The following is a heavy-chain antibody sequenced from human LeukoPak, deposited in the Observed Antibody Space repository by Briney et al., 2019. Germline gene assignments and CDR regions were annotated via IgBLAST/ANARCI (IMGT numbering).Heavy chain of an antibody. CDR1: GGSISSGGFY. D-gene: IGHD5-24*01. CDR3: ARDRDGYRYSDQ. CDR2: IYNSGRT. V-gene: IGHV4-31*03. J-gene: IGHJ4*02. Sequence: SETLSLTCTVSGGSISSGGFYWTWVRQPPGKGLEWIGYIYNSGRTYYNPSLKSRVTISGDTSKNQFSLTPSSVTAADTAVYYCARDRDGYRYSDQWGQGNLVTGSS.